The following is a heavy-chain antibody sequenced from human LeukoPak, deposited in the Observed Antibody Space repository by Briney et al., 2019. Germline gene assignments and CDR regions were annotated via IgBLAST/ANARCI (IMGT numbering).Heavy chain of an antibody. D-gene: IGHD3-22*01. Sequence: GRSLRLSCAVSRLTFSTSSMHWVRQAPGKGLEWVAVISFDGRNEFYADSVKGRFTISRDNSKNTLYLQMNSLRAYDTAVYYCARPLSNGYFHDSGGYYPYAMDVWGQGTTVTVSS. CDR3: ARPLSNGYFHDSGGYYPYAMDV. J-gene: IGHJ6*02. CDR2: ISFDGRNE. V-gene: IGHV3-30*04. CDR1: RLTFSTSS.